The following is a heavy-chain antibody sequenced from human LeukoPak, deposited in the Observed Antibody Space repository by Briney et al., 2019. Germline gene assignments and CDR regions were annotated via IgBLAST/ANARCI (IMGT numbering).Heavy chain of an antibody. J-gene: IGHJ4*02. V-gene: IGHV3-64*01. CDR1: GFSFNTYA. CDR2: ISTNGGST. Sequence: QHWGSLRLSCAASGFSFNTYAMHWVRQAPGKGLEYVSAISTNGGSTNYANSVKGRFTISRDNSKNTLYLQMGSLKTEDMAVYYCARLNSGNYNRGYLDSWGQGTLVTVSS. D-gene: IGHD1-26*01. CDR3: ARLNSGNYNRGYLDS.